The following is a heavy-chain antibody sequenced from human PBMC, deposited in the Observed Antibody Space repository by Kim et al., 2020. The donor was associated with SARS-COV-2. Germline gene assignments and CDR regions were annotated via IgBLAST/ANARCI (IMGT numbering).Heavy chain of an antibody. CDR3: AKARRVTMVRGVITPGDV. CDR1: GFTFSSYA. Sequence: GGSLRLSCAASGFTFSSYAMSWVRQAPGKGLEWVSAISGSGGSTYYADSVKGRFTISRDNSKNTLYLQMNSLRAEDTAVYYCAKARRVTMVRGVITPGDVWGQGTTVTVSS. J-gene: IGHJ6*02. D-gene: IGHD3-10*01. CDR2: ISGSGGST. V-gene: IGHV3-23*01.